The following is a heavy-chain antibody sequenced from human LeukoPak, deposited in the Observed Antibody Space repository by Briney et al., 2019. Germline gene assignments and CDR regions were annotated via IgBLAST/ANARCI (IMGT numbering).Heavy chain of an antibody. V-gene: IGHV4-59*01. CDR1: GGSISSYY. CDR2: IYYSGST. D-gene: IGHD1-14*01. Sequence: SETLSLTCTVSGGSISSYYWSWIRQPPGKGLEWIGYIYYSGSTNYNPSLKSRVTISVDTSKNQFSLKLSSVTAADTAVYYCARAGTNAWNHRSDPWGQGTLVTVSS. J-gene: IGHJ5*02. CDR3: ARAGTNAWNHRSDP.